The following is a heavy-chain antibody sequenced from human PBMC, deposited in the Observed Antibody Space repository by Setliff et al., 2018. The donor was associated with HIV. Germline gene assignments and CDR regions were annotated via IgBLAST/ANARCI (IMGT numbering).Heavy chain of an antibody. Sequence: GESLKISCKGSGYSFTSYWIGWVRQMPGKGLEWMGIIYPSDSDTRYSPSFQGQVTISADQSVSTAYLQWSSLKASDNAMYYCARHLGLPDATDYMDVWGKGTTVTVSS. CDR2: IYPSDSDT. V-gene: IGHV5-51*01. J-gene: IGHJ6*03. CDR1: GYSFTSYW. CDR3: ARHLGLPDATDYMDV. D-gene: IGHD2-2*01.